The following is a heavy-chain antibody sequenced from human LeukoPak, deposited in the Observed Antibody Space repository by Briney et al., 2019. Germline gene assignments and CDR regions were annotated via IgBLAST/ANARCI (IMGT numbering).Heavy chain of an antibody. Sequence: GGCLRLSCAASGFAFSNARMSWVREAPWKGLEWVGRIKSKTDGGTTDYAAPVKGRFTISRDDSKNTLYLQMNSLKTEDTAVYYCTTVDTMVRGVSPFWGQGTLVTVSS. J-gene: IGHJ4*02. D-gene: IGHD3-10*01. CDR1: GFAFSNAR. V-gene: IGHV3-15*01. CDR3: TTVDTMVRGVSPF. CDR2: IKSKTDGGTT.